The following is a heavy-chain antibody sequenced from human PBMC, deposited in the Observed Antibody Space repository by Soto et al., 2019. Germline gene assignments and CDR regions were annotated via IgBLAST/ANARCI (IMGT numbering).Heavy chain of an antibody. CDR1: GFTFSTYA. Sequence: PGGSLRLSCEVSGFTFSTYAMIWVRQPPGKGLEWVSGISGSGVTTYYADSVKGRFTISRGNSKNTLYLQMSSLRAEDTAVYYCAKNRGLLCSSTSCSNYYFDYWGQGSLVTVSS. V-gene: IGHV3-23*01. CDR3: AKNRGLLCSSTSCSNYYFDY. CDR2: ISGSGVTT. D-gene: IGHD2-2*01. J-gene: IGHJ4*02.